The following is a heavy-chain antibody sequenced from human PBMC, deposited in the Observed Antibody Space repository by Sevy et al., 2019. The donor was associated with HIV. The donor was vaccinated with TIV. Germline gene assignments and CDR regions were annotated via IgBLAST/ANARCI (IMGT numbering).Heavy chain of an antibody. D-gene: IGHD3-16*01. J-gene: IGHJ3*02. CDR3: ARNLRFGIDAFDI. V-gene: IGHV3-53*01. CDR1: GFTVSTNY. Sequence: GGSLRLSCAASGFTVSTNYMNWVRQAPGKGLEWVSLIYSSGSTFYADSVKGRFTITRENSENTVYLQMNSLRAEDTAVYYCARNLRFGIDAFDIWGQGTMVTVSS. CDR2: IYSSGST.